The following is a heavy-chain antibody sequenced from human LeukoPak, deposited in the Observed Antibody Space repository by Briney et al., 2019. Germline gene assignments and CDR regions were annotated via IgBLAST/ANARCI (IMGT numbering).Heavy chain of an antibody. J-gene: IGHJ4*02. Sequence: GGSLRLSCTASDFTFSSYWMTWVRQAPGKGLEWVANINQDGSEKYYVDSVKGRFTISRDNAKNSLYLQMNSLRAEDTAVYYCAREGLYGDYLFDYWGQGTLVTVSS. D-gene: IGHD4-17*01. V-gene: IGHV3-7*01. CDR3: AREGLYGDYLFDY. CDR2: INQDGSEK. CDR1: DFTFSSYW.